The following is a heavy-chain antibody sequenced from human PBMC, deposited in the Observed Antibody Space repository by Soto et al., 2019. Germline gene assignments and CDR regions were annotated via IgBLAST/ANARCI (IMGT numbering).Heavy chain of an antibody. J-gene: IGHJ4*02. D-gene: IGHD5-18*01. CDR1: GVSISSYY. CDR2: IYYSGST. Sequence: QVQLQESGPGLVKPSETLSLTSTVSGVSISSYYWSWIRQPPGKGLEWIGYIYYSGSTNYNTSLKSRVTISVDTSKNQFSLKLSSVTAADTAVYYCARRYGSWFDYWCQGTLVTVSS. V-gene: IGHV4-59*08. CDR3: ARRYGSWFDY.